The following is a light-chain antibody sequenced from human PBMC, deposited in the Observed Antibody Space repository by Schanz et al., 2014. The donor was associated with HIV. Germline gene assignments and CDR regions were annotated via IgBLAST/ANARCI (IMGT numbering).Light chain of an antibody. Sequence: QSALTQPASVSGSPGQSITISCTGTRNDVGTYNLVSWYQQHPGKAPQLMIYEVTKRPSGVPDRFSGSKSGNTASLTISGLQAEDEADYYCQSFDISVSGVVFGGGTKVTVL. V-gene: IGLV2-14*02. CDR3: QSFDISVSGVV. J-gene: IGLJ2*01. CDR2: EVT. CDR1: RNDVGTYNL.